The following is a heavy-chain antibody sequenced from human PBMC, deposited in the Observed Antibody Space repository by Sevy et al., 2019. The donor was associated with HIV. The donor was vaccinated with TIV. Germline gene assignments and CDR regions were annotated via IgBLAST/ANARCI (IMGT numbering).Heavy chain of an antibody. D-gene: IGHD3-9*01. Sequence: SETLSLTCTVSGGSISSYYWSWIRQPPGKGLEWIGYIYYSGSTNYNPSLKSRATISVDTSKNQFSLKLSSVTAADTAVYYCARQTATYDILTGWNYYGVDVWGQGTTVTVSS. CDR2: IYYSGST. CDR1: GGSISSYY. V-gene: IGHV4-59*08. CDR3: ARQTATYDILTGWNYYGVDV. J-gene: IGHJ6*02.